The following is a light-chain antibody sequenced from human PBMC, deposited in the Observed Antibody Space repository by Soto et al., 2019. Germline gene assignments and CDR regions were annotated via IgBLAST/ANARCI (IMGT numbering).Light chain of an antibody. CDR3: SSYTSSSTPVV. V-gene: IGLV2-14*01. J-gene: IGLJ2*01. CDR2: EVS. Sequence: QSVLTQPASVSGSPGLSITISCTGTSSDVGGYNYVSWYQQHPGKAPKLMIYEVSNRPSGVSNRFSGSKSGNTASLTISGLQAEDEADYYCSSYTSSSTPVVFGGGTKLTVL. CDR1: SSDVGGYNY.